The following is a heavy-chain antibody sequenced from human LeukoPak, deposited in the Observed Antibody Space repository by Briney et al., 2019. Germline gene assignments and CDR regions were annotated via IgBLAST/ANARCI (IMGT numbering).Heavy chain of an antibody. J-gene: IGHJ3*02. CDR2: TYYRSKWYT. Sequence: SQTLSLTCAISGDSVSSNSPAWNWIRQSPSRGHEWLGRTYYRSKWYTDYAVSVKSRITIDPDTSKNQFSLQLNSVTPEDTAVYYCARKLSGAFDIWGQGTMVTVSS. V-gene: IGHV6-1*01. CDR3: ARKLSGAFDI. D-gene: IGHD2/OR15-2a*01. CDR1: GDSVSSNSPA.